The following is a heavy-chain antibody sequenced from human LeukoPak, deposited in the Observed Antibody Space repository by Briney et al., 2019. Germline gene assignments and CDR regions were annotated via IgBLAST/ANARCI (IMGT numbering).Heavy chain of an antibody. CDR2: ISYDGSEK. J-gene: IGHJ3*02. D-gene: IGHD2/OR15-2a*01. V-gene: IGHV3-30*03. CDR3: ATEINMVTKAFHI. CDR1: GFAFSSYG. Sequence: TGGSLRPSCAVSGFAFSSYGMHWVRQAPGKGLEWVATISYDGSEKDYAESVKGRFTISRDNSKNTMYLQMNSLTDEDTAVYYCATEINMVTKAFHIWGQGTMVTVSS.